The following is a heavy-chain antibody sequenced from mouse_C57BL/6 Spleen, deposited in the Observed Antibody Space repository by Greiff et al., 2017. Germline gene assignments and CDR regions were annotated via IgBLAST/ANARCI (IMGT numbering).Heavy chain of an antibody. CDR3: ACHATLYAMDY. Sequence: VQLQQPGAELVKPGASVKLSCKASGYTFTSSWMHWVKQRPGQGLEWIGMIHPSSGSTNYNEKFKSKATLTVDKSSSTAYMQLSSLTSEDSAVXYCACHATLYAMDYWGQGTSVTVSS. J-gene: IGHJ4*01. V-gene: IGHV1-64*01. CDR2: IHPSSGST. D-gene: IGHD3-2*02. CDR1: GYTFTSSW.